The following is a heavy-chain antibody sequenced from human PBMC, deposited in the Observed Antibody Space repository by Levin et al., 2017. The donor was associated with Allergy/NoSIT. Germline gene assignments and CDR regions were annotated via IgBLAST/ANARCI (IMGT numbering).Heavy chain of an antibody. V-gene: IGHV1-18*01. J-gene: IGHJ4*02. CDR3: AREDGSSGFDS. Sequence: PGASVKVSCKASGYTFTTYGISWVRQAPGQGLEWVGWISPYNGNTNYAQKFQGRVTMTTDASTRTVYMELRSLRSDDTAVYYCAREDGSSGFDSWGQGTLVTVSS. CDR2: ISPYNGNT. CDR1: GYTFTTYG. D-gene: IGHD6-6*01.